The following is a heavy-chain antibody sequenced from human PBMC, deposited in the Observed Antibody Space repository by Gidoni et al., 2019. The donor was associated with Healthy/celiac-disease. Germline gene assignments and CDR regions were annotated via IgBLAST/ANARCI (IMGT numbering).Heavy chain of an antibody. D-gene: IGHD4-17*01. Sequence: QLQLQESGPGLVKPSETLSRTSTVSGGSISSSSSYWGWIRQPPGKGLEWIGSIYYRGRTYYNPSLKSRVTISVDTSKNQFSLKLSSVTAADTAVYYCARHDTVRGMISDGIADPFNYWGQGTLVTVSS. CDR2: IYYRGRT. V-gene: IGHV4-39*01. CDR3: ARHDTVRGMISDGIADPFNY. CDR1: GGSISSSSSY. J-gene: IGHJ4*02.